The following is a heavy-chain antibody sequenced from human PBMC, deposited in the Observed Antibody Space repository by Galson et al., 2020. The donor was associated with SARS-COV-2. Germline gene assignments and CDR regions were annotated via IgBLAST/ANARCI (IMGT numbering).Heavy chain of an antibody. J-gene: IGHJ3*02. CDR1: GGSISSYY. CDR3: ARRIWLRGAFDI. Sequence: SETLSLTCTVSGGSISSYYWSWIRQPAGKGLEWIGRIYTSGSTNYNPSLKSRVTMSVDTSKNQFPLKLSSVTAADTAVYYCARRIWLRGAFDIWGQGTMVTVSS. V-gene: IGHV4-4*07. D-gene: IGHD5-18*01. CDR2: IYTSGST.